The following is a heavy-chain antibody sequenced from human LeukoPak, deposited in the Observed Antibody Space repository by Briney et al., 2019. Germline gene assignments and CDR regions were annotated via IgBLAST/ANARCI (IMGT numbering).Heavy chain of an antibody. CDR2: ISWNSGSI. CDR1: GLTFDDYA. Sequence: GGSLRLSCAASGLTFDDYAMHWVRQGPGKGLEWVSGISWNSGSIGYADSVKGRFTISRDNAKNSLYLQMNSLRAEDTAVYYCARDRLWYSSENDAFDIWGQGTMVTVSS. CDR3: ARDRLWYSSENDAFDI. V-gene: IGHV3-9*01. D-gene: IGHD2-21*01. J-gene: IGHJ3*02.